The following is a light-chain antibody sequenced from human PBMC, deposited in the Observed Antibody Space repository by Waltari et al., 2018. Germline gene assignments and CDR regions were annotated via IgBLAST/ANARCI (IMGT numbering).Light chain of an antibody. Sequence: DIVMTQSPDSLAVSLGERGTINCKSRQSVLYSSNNKNYLAWYQQKQGQPPKLLIYWASTRESWVPDRFSGSGSGTDFPLTISSLQAEDVAVYYCQQYYSTPLTFGPGTKVDIK. V-gene: IGKV4-1*01. CDR2: WAS. CDR3: QQYYSTPLT. CDR1: QSVLYSSNNKNY. J-gene: IGKJ3*01.